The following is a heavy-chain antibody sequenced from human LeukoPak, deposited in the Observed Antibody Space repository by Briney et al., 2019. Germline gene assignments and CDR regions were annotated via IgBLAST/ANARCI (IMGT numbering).Heavy chain of an antibody. Sequence: SETLSLACAVYGGSFGGYYWSWIRQPPGKGLEWIGEINHSGSTNYNPSLKSRVTISVDTSKNQFSLKLSSVTAADTAVYYCARGGYDFWSGYFDYWGQGTLVTVSS. CDR3: ARGGYDFWSGYFDY. D-gene: IGHD3-3*01. CDR2: INHSGST. V-gene: IGHV4-34*01. J-gene: IGHJ4*02. CDR1: GGSFGGYY.